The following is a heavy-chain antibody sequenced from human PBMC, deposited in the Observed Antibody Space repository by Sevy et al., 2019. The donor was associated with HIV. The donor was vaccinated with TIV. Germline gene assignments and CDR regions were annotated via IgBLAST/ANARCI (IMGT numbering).Heavy chain of an antibody. CDR3: ARRIGPYYYDSSGYYFDY. Sequence: SETLSLTCTVSGGSISSSSYYWGWIRQPPGKGREWIGSIYYSGSTYYNPSLKSRVTISVDTSKNQFSLKLSSVTAADTAVYYCARRIGPYYYDSSGYYFDYWGQGTLVTVSS. V-gene: IGHV4-39*01. CDR1: GGSISSSSYY. D-gene: IGHD3-22*01. CDR2: IYYSGST. J-gene: IGHJ4*02.